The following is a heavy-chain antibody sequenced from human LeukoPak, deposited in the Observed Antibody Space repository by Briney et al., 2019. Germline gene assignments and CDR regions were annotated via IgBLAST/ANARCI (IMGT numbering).Heavy chain of an antibody. CDR3: ARGRGYCSSTSCLNWFDP. D-gene: IGHD2-2*01. CDR1: GFTFSSYS. CDR2: IGSSSSYI. V-gene: IGHV3-21*01. Sequence: PGGSLRLSCAASGFTFSSYSMNWVRQAPGKGLEWVSSIGSSSSYIYYADSVKGRFTISRDNAKNSLYLQMNSLRAEDTAVYSCARGRGYCSSTSCLNWFDPWGQRTLVTVSS. J-gene: IGHJ5*02.